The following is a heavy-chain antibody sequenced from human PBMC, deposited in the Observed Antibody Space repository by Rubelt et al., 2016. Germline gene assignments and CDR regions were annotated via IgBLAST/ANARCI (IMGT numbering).Heavy chain of an antibody. J-gene: IGHJ5*02. V-gene: IGHV1-18*01. CDR1: G. CDR3: ARSRDGYNWFDP. Sequence: GISWVRQAPGQGLEWMGWISAYNGNTNYAQKLQGRVTMTTDTSTSTAYMELRSLRSDDTAVYYCARSRDGYNWFDPWGQGTLVTVSS. CDR2: ISAYNGNT. D-gene: IGHD5-24*01.